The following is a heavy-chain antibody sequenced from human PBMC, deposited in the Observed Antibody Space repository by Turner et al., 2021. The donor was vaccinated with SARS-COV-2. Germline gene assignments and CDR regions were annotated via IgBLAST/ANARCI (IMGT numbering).Heavy chain of an antibody. Sequence: EVHLVESGGGLVKPGGSLTLSCAASGFMFSSFTMNWVRQAPGKGREWVSSISHSSKYIYYADSVRGRFSISRDNAKKSVYLEMNTLRADDTAVYFCSRVQGAIDYWGQGILFTVSS. CDR1: GFMFSSFT. J-gene: IGHJ4*02. CDR3: SRVQGAIDY. CDR2: ISHSSKYI. V-gene: IGHV3-21*01.